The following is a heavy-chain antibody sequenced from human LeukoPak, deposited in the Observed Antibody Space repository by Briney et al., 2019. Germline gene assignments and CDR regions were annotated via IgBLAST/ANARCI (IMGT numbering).Heavy chain of an antibody. J-gene: IGHJ4*02. V-gene: IGHV4-31*03. CDR3: ARDHGVSRFDY. CDR2: IYYSGST. CDR1: GGSISSGGYY. D-gene: IGHD4-17*01. Sequence: SETLSLTCTVSGGSISSGGYYWSWIRLHPGKGLEWIGYIYYSGSTYYNPSLKSRVTISVDTSKNQFSLKLSSVTAADTAVYYCARDHGVSRFDYWGQGTLVTVSS.